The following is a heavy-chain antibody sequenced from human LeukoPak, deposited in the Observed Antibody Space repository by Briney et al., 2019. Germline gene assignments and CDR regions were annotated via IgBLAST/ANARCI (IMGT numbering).Heavy chain of an antibody. CDR2: INPTSGAT. Sequence: GASVTVSSKSSAYTFTTYYMHWVRQPPAQGGEGMGGINPTSGATNYAQKLQGRVTMTSDTSISTAYMELSSLTSDDTAVYYCVRDAWLVGATKLYYFYYWGRGALVTVSS. CDR1: AYTFTTYY. CDR3: VRDAWLVGATKLYYFYY. D-gene: IGHD1-26*01. J-gene: IGHJ4*02. V-gene: IGHV1-2*02.